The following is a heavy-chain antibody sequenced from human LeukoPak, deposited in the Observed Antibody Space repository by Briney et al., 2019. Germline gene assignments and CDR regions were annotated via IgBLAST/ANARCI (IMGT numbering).Heavy chain of an antibody. CDR3: AKSRDYGDPNDAFDI. Sequence: AGGSLRLSCAASGFTFSSYAMSWVRQAPGKGLEWVSAISGSGGSIYYADSVKGRFTISKDNSKNTLYLQMNSLRAEDTAVYYCAKSRDYGDPNDAFDIWGQGTMVTVSS. CDR2: ISGSGGSI. D-gene: IGHD4-17*01. V-gene: IGHV3-23*01. J-gene: IGHJ3*02. CDR1: GFTFSSYA.